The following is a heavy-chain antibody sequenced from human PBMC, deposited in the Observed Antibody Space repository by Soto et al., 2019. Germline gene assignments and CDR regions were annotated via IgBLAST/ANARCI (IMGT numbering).Heavy chain of an antibody. J-gene: IGHJ6*03. CDR1: GFTFSNAW. CDR3: TTLDYGDRNYYYYYYMDV. CDR2: IKSKTDGETT. Sequence: EVQLVESGGGLVKPGGSLRLSCAASGFTFSNAWMSWVRQAPGKGLEWVGRIKSKTDGETTDYAAPVKGRFTISRDDSKNTLYLQMNSLKTEDTAVYYCTTLDYGDRNYYYYYYMDVWGKGTTVTVSS. V-gene: IGHV3-15*01. D-gene: IGHD4-17*01.